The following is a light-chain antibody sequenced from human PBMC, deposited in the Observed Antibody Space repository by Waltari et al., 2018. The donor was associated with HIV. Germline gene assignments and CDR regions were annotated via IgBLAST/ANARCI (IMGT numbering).Light chain of an antibody. J-gene: IGLJ3*02. CDR3: ASFTGDDTVM. V-gene: IGLV2-14*03. CDR1: DNDFGPRNF. Sequence: SAVTQPASVSGLPGQSVTISCTGDDNDFGPRNFVSWYQQHPGKLPRLIFSDVDSRASGIPDRFSAAKSGETAFLTISSLRTEDEALYYCASFTGDDTVMFGGGTLVTVL. CDR2: DVD.